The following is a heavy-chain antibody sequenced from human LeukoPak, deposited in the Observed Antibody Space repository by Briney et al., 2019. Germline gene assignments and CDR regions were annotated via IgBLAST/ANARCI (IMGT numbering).Heavy chain of an antibody. D-gene: IGHD3-22*01. Sequence: GGSLRLSCAASGFTFSTYAMHWVRQAPGKGLEWVAVISYDGSSKYYADSVKGRFTISRDNSKNTLYLQMNSLRAEDTAVYYCAKPIPYYYDSSGYPDAFDIWGQGTMVTVSS. J-gene: IGHJ3*02. CDR2: ISYDGSSK. CDR1: GFTFSTYA. V-gene: IGHV3-30*04. CDR3: AKPIPYYYDSSGYPDAFDI.